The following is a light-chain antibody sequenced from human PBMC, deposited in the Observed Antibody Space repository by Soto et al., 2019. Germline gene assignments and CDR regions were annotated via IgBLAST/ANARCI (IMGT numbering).Light chain of an antibody. CDR3: NSYAVGDHWV. J-gene: IGLJ3*02. CDR1: SSDVGTHNY. CDR2: DVT. Sequence: QSALTQPPSASGSPGQSVTISCTGTSSDVGTHNYVYWYQQHAGKAPKLIIYDVTKRPSVVPVRFSGSKSGNTASLTMSGLQDEDDSDYYCNSYAVGDHWVFGGGTKLTVL. V-gene: IGLV2-8*01.